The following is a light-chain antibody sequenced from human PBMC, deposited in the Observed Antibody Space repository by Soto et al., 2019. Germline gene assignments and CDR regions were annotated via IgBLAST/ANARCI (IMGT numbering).Light chain of an antibody. CDR2: RTS. J-gene: IGKJ4*01. CDR1: QSISSN. Sequence: EIVMTQSPATLSVSPGEGATLSFRASQSISSNLAWYQQKPGQAPRLLMFRTSSRATGFPARFSGSGSGTEFNLTISSLQSEDFGVYYCQQYNNWPRATFGGGTKVDI. CDR3: QQYNNWPRAT. V-gene: IGKV3-15*01.